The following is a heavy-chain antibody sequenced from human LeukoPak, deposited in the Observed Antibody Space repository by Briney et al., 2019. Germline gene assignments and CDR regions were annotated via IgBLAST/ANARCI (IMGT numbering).Heavy chain of an antibody. Sequence: GASVKVSCKASGYTFTGYYMHWVRQAPGQGLEWMGWINPKSGGTNYAQKLQGRVTMTTDTSTSTAYMELRSLRSDDTAVYYCARDRGYCSSTSCYTSHGYWGQGTLVTVSS. CDR1: GYTFTGYY. J-gene: IGHJ4*02. D-gene: IGHD2-2*02. CDR2: INPKSGGT. CDR3: ARDRGYCSSTSCYTSHGY. V-gene: IGHV1-2*02.